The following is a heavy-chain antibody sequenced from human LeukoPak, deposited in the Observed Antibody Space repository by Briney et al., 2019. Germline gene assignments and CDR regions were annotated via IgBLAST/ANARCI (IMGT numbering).Heavy chain of an antibody. V-gene: IGHV4-61*01. D-gene: IGHD6-6*01. CDR3: ASGPSARQTY. Sequence: PSETLSLTFTVSGGSISSGNYYWSWIRQPPGKGLEWIGYIYYSGSTNYNPSLKNRVTISVDTSKNQFSLKLSSVTAADTAVFYCASGPSARQTYWGQGTLVTVSS. CDR1: GGSISSGNYY. J-gene: IGHJ4*02. CDR2: IYYSGST.